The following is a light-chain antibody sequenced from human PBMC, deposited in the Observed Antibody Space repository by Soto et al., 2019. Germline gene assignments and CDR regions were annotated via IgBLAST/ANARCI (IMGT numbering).Light chain of an antibody. V-gene: IGLV2-8*01. CDR3: SSHSGMDILYV. J-gene: IGLJ1*01. Sequence: QSALTQSPSASGSPGQSVNISCTGTSSDGGTSNYVSWYQQHPGKAPKLMIYEVTKRPSGVPDRFSGSKSGNTASLTVSGLHADDEADYYCSSHSGMDILYVFGTGTKLTVL. CDR2: EVT. CDR1: SSDGGTSNY.